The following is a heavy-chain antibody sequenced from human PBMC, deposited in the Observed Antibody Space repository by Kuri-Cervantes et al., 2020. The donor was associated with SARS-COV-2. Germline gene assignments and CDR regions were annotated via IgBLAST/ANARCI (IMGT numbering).Heavy chain of an antibody. D-gene: IGHD1-14*01. V-gene: IGHV3-30-3*01. CDR3: ARGLRKYYFDY. Sequence: GESLKISCAASGFTFNNYDMYWVRQAPGEGLEWVAVISYDGSKKYYADSVKGRFTISRDNSRSTLYLPMYNLRAEDTAVYYCARGLRKYYFDYWGQGTLVTVSS. CDR1: GFTFNNYD. J-gene: IGHJ4*02. CDR2: ISYDGSKK.